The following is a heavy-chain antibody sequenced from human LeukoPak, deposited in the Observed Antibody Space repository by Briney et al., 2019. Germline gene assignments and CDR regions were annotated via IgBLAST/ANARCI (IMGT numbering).Heavy chain of an antibody. V-gene: IGHV4-59*03. CDR1: GGSISSYY. CDR2: FYYTGSS. J-gene: IGHJ4*02. CDR3: ATLEKSTITGRGFDY. D-gene: IGHD5-24*01. Sequence: SETLSLTCTVSGGSISSYYWSWIRQPPGKGLEWIGYFYYTGSSNYNPSLKSRATISVDTSKNQFSLKLSSVTAADTAVYYCATLEKSTITGRGFDYWGQGTPVTVSS.